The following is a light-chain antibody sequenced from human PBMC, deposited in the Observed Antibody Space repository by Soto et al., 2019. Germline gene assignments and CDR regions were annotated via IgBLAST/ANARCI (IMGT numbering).Light chain of an antibody. Sequence: QSALTQPASVSGSPGQSITISCTGTSSDVGGYNYVSWYQQHPSKAPKLMIYDVSNRPSGVSNRFSGSKSGNTASLTISGLQAEDEADYYCSSYTSSSPSHVVFGGGTKVTVL. J-gene: IGLJ2*01. CDR1: SSDVGGYNY. V-gene: IGLV2-14*01. CDR3: SSYTSSSPSHVV. CDR2: DVS.